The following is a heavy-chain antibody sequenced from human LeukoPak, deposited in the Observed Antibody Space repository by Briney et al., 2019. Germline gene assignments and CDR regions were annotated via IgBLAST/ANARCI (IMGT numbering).Heavy chain of an antibody. J-gene: IGHJ4*02. Sequence: SQTLSLTCAISGDSVSSNSAAWNWIRQSPSRGLEWPGRTYYRSKRYNDYAVSVKSRITINPDTSKNQFSLQLNSVTPEDTAVYYCARVVLVAAAGRPQTHYFDYWGQGTLVTVSS. CDR3: ARVVLVAAAGRPQTHYFDY. V-gene: IGHV6-1*01. CDR2: TYYRSKRYN. D-gene: IGHD6-13*01. CDR1: GDSVSSNSAA.